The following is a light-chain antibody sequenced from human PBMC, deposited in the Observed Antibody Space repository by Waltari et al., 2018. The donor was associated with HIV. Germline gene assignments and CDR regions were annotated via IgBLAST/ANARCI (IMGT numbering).Light chain of an antibody. Sequence: DIQMTQSPSSLSASVGDRVTITCRASQNISSYLSWYQQKPGKAPKVLIYAVSSLQSGVPSRFSGSGSGTDFNISISSLQLEDFATYYCQQSYSTPRTFGQGTKVEIK. J-gene: IGKJ1*01. CDR3: QQSYSTPRT. CDR2: AVS. V-gene: IGKV1-39*01. CDR1: QNISSY.